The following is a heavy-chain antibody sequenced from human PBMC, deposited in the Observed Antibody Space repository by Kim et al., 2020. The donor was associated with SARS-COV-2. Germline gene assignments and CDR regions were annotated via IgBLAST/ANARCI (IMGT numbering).Heavy chain of an antibody. J-gene: IGHJ6*02. CDR3: TWDWDCYYDMKV. D-gene: IGHD1-26*01. CDR2: I. Sequence: IEYAAPVKGRFTISRDDSKNTLFLQMKSLKSEDTGVYYCTWDWDCYYDMKVWGQGTTVTVSS. V-gene: IGHV3-15*05.